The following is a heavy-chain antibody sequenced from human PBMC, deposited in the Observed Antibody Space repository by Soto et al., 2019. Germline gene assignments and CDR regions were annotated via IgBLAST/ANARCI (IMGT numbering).Heavy chain of an antibody. CDR2: INHSGST. V-gene: IGHV4-34*01. D-gene: IGHD6-6*01. Sequence: SETLSLTCAVYGGSFSGYYWSWIRQPPGKGLEWIGEINHSGSTNYNPSLKSRVTISVDTSKNQFSLKLSSVTAADTAVYYCARDRRIAARPNWFDPWGQGTQVTRLL. J-gene: IGHJ5*02. CDR1: GGSFSGYY. CDR3: ARDRRIAARPNWFDP.